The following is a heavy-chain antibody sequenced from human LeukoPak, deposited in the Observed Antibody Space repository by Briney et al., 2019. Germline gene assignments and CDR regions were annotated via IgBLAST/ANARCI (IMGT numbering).Heavy chain of an antibody. D-gene: IGHD5-24*01. CDR1: GYTFTGYG. CDR2: INAYNGNT. V-gene: IGHV1-18*01. J-gene: IGHJ4*02. CDR3: ASSRDGYRQPFDY. Sequence: GASVKVSCKASGYTFTGYGISWVRQAPGQGLEWMGWINAYNGNTNYAQKLQGRVTMTTDTSTSTAYMELRSLRSDDTAVYYCASSRDGYRQPFDYWGQGTLVTVSS.